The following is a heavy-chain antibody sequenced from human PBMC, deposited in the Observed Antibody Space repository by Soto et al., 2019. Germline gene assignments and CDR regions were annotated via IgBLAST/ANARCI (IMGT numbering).Heavy chain of an antibody. CDR1: GYSFTSYW. J-gene: IGHJ6*02. CDR3: ARVGIAAAGGNYYYYYGMDV. CDR2: IDPSDSYT. D-gene: IGHD6-13*01. Sequence: GESLKISCKGSGYSFTSYWISWVRQMPGKGLEWMGRIDPSDSYTNYSPSFQGHVTISADKSISTAYLQWSSLKASDTAMYYFARVGIAAAGGNYYYYYGMDVWGQGTTVTVSS. V-gene: IGHV5-10-1*01.